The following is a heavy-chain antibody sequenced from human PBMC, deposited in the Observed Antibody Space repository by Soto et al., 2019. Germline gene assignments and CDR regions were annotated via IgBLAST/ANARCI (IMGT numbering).Heavy chain of an antibody. CDR2: IYNIGST. D-gene: IGHD6-19*01. J-gene: IGHJ5*01. V-gene: IGHV4-59*08. CDR3: ARHVNLPLAGTGLDS. Sequence: SETLSLTCPVSGGSISGYDLSWLRQPPGKGLEWIGYIYNIGSTNYNPSLRSRVTMSIDTSQEQFSLKLSSVTATDTAVYYCARHVNLPLAGTGLDSWGQGILVTVSS. CDR1: GGSISGYD.